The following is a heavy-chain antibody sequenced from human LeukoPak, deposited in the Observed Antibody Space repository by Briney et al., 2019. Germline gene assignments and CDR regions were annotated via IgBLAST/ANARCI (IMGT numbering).Heavy chain of an antibody. V-gene: IGHV3-30*02. D-gene: IGHD2-2*01. J-gene: IGHJ4*02. CDR3: AKSWCATICYGIYD. CDR2: IQYDGSNK. Sequence: GGSLRLSCAASGFTFSSYWMSWVRQAPGKGLEWVAFIQYDGSNKYYAESVRGRFTISRDNSKNTLYLQMNSLRADDTAVYYCAKSWCATICYGIYDWGQGTLVTVS. CDR1: GFTFSSYW.